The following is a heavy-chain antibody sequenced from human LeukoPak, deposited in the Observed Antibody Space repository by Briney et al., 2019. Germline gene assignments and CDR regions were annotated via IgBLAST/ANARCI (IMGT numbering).Heavy chain of an antibody. CDR2: ISGSGGST. D-gene: IGHD2-15*01. V-gene: IGHV3-23*01. CDR1: GFTFSSYA. CDR3: AKEEGVIVVVVAATLFDY. J-gene: IGHJ4*02. Sequence: GSLRLSCAASGFTFSSYAMSWVRQAPGKGLEWVSAISGSGGSTYYADSVKGRFTISRDNSKNTLYLQMNSLRAEDTAVYYCAKEEGVIVVVVAATLFDYWGQGTLVTVSS.